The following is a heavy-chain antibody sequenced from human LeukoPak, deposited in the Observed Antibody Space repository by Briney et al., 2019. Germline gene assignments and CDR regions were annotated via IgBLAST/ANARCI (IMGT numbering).Heavy chain of an antibody. V-gene: IGHV3-23*01. CDR3: AKDIDSEGGGDSSFDY. J-gene: IGHJ4*02. CDR1: GFNFGSYS. D-gene: IGHD4-17*01. Sequence: PGGSLRLSCAASGFNFGSYSMTWVRQAPGKGLEWVSVISADSATTFYADSVKGRFTISRDNAKNSLYLQMNSLRAEDTALYYCAKDIDSEGGGDSSFDYWGQGTLVTVSS. CDR2: ISADSATT.